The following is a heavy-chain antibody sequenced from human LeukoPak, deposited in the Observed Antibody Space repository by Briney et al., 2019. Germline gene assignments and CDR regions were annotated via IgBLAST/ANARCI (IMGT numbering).Heavy chain of an antibody. CDR3: AREATEYDYVWGSYRPHFDY. CDR1: GYTFTGYY. CDR2: INPNSGGT. D-gene: IGHD3-16*02. J-gene: IGHJ4*02. Sequence: ASVKVSCKASGYTFTGYYMHWVRQAPGQGLEWMGWINPNSGGTNYAQKFQGRVTMTRDTSISTAYMELSRLRSDDTAVYYCAREATEYDYVWGSYRPHFDYWGQGTLVTVSS. V-gene: IGHV1-2*02.